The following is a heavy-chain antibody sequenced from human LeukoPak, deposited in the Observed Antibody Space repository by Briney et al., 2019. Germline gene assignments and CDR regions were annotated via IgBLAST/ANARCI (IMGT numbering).Heavy chain of an antibody. D-gene: IGHD3-10*01. CDR2: IYTSGST. CDR1: GGCISSGSYY. Sequence: PSQTLSLTCTVSGGCISSGSYYWSWIRQPAGKGLEWIGRIYTSGSTNYNPSLKSRVTISVDTSKDQFSLKLSSVTAADTAVYYCARSITMVRGVINWFDPWGQGTLVTVS. V-gene: IGHV4-61*02. J-gene: IGHJ5*02. CDR3: ARSITMVRGVINWFDP.